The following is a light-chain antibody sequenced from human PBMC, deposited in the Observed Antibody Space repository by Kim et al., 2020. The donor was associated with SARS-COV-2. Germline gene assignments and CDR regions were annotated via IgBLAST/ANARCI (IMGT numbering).Light chain of an antibody. CDR2: YAS. CDR1: QSIVNS. Sequence: VPPKQKVTTTCRASQSIVNSLHWYQQKPDQSPKLLSEYASQSFSGVPSRFSGSGSGTDFTLTINGLEAEDAATYYCHQSRNFPLTFGGGTKVDIK. CDR3: HQSRNFPLT. J-gene: IGKJ4*01. V-gene: IGKV6-21*01.